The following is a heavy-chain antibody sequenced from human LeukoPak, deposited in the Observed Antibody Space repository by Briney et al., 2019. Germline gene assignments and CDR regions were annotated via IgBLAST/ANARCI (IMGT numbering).Heavy chain of an antibody. D-gene: IGHD2-15*01. CDR3: ARDSRYCSGGTCYYYYGMDV. J-gene: IGHJ6*02. Sequence: GSLRLSCAASGFTFSSYAMHWVRQAPGKGLEWVAVISYDGSNKYYADSVKGRFTISRDNSKSTLYLQMNSLRAEDTAVYYCARDSRYCSGGTCYYYYGMDVWGQGTTVTVSS. CDR2: ISYDGSNK. V-gene: IGHV3-30-3*01. CDR1: GFTFSSYA.